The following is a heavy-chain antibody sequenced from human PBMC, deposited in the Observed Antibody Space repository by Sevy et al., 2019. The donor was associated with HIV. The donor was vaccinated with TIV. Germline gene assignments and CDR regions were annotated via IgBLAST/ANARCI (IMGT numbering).Heavy chain of an antibody. Sequence: GGSLRLSCAASGFTFSSYAMHWVRQAPGKGLEWVAVISYDGSNKYYADSVKGRFTISRDNSKNTLYLQMNSLRAEDTAVYYCARRGYCSGDSCPDYFDYWGQGTLVTVSS. D-gene: IGHD2-15*01. CDR2: ISYDGSNK. J-gene: IGHJ4*02. CDR3: ARRGYCSGDSCPDYFDY. V-gene: IGHV3-30-3*01. CDR1: GFTFSSYA.